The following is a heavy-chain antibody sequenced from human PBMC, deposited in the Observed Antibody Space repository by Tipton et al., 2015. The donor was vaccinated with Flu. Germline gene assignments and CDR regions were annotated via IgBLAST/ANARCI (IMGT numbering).Heavy chain of an antibody. CDR1: GGSITSSRYY. CDR3: ARVSPRRVTAIVVTMLPEGYFDY. V-gene: IGHV4-39*02. J-gene: IGHJ4*02. CDR2: IYYSGKT. D-gene: IGHD2-15*01. Sequence: TLSLTCTVSGGSITSSRYYWGWIRQPPGKGLEWIGSIYYSGKTDYKPSLKSRVIISVDTSKNQLSLNLISVTAADTAVYYCARVSPRRVTAIVVTMLPEGYFDYWGQGSRVIISS.